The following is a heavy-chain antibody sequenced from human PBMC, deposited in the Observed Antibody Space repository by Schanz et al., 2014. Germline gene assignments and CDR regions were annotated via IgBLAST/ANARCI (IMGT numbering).Heavy chain of an antibody. CDR2: ISAYNGNT. Sequence: QVQLVQSGGEVKTPGASVKVSCKTSGYTFSSYGINWVRQAPGQGLEWMGWISAYNGNTNYAQKLQGRVTMTTDTSTSTAYMELRSLRSDDTAVYYCARGGYSSGWYDRDIAHFDYWGQGTLVTVSS. V-gene: IGHV1-18*01. CDR1: GYTFSSYG. J-gene: IGHJ4*02. D-gene: IGHD6-19*01. CDR3: ARGGYSSGWYDRDIAHFDY.